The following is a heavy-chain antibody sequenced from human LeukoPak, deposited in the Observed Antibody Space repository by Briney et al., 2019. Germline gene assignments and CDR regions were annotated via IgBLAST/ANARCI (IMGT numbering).Heavy chain of an antibody. CDR3: ARDPFMGDWFKRNNWFDP. J-gene: IGHJ5*02. D-gene: IGHD3-9*01. Sequence: PVASVKVSCKASGGTFSSYAISWVRQAPGQGLEWMGWISAYNGNTNYAQKLQGRVTMTTDTSTSTAYMELRSLRSDDTAVYYCARDPFMGDWFKRNNWFDPWGQGTLVTVSS. V-gene: IGHV1-18*01. CDR2: ISAYNGNT. CDR1: GGTFSSYA.